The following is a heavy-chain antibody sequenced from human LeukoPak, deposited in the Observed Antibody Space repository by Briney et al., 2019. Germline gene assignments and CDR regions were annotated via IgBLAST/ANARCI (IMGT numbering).Heavy chain of an antibody. Sequence: PGGSLRLSCAASGFTFSSYAMSWVRQAPGKGLEWVSVISISGGTTYYADSLKGRFTISRDNSKNTLYLQMNSLRAEDTAVYYRATSPSWGPAAAGMRFDYWGQGTLVTVSS. V-gene: IGHV3-23*01. CDR3: ATSPSWGPAAAGMRFDY. CDR1: GFTFSSYA. CDR2: ISISGGTT. D-gene: IGHD6-13*01. J-gene: IGHJ4*02.